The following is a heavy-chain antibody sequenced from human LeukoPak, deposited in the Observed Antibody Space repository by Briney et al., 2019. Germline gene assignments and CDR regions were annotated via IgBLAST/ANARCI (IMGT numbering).Heavy chain of an antibody. V-gene: IGHV3-21*01. CDR1: GFTVSSNY. J-gene: IGHJ4*02. Sequence: PGGSLRLSCAASGFTVSSNYMSWVRQAPGKGLEWVSSISSSSSYIYYADSVKGRFTISRDNAKNSLYLQMNSLRAEDTAVYYCARIPGIAVAGTRSGNYWGQGTLVTVSS. CDR3: ARIPGIAVAGTRSGNY. CDR2: ISSSSSYI. D-gene: IGHD6-19*01.